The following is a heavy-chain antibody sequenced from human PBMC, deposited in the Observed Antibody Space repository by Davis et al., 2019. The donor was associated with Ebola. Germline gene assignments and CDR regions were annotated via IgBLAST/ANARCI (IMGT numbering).Heavy chain of an antibody. CDR2: IIPDGRSA. CDR3: TSSYASSSGDY. V-gene: IGHV3-74*01. Sequence: HTGGSLRLSCAASGFTFNNYHIHWVRQAPGKGLVWVSRIIPDGRSASYADSVKGRFTISRDNAKNTLYLQMNSLKTEDTAVYYCTSSYASSSGDYWGQGTLVTVSS. CDR1: GFTFNNYH. J-gene: IGHJ4*02. D-gene: IGHD6-6*01.